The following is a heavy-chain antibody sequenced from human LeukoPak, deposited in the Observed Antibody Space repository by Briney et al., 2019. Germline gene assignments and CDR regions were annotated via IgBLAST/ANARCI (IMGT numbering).Heavy chain of an antibody. CDR3: TRGRWSSGWYYDY. D-gene: IGHD6-19*01. CDR2: IYHSGST. J-gene: IGHJ4*02. Sequence: TSQTLSLTCAVSGGSISSGGYSWSWIRQPPGKGLEWIGYIYHSGSTYYNPSLKSRVTISVDTSKNQFSLKLSSVTAADTAVYYCTRGRWSSGWYYDYWGQGTLVTVSS. CDR1: GGSISSGGYS. V-gene: IGHV4-30-2*01.